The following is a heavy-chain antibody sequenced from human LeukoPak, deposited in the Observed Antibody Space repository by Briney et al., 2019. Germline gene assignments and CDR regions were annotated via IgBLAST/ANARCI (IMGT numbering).Heavy chain of an antibody. J-gene: IGHJ4*02. Sequence: PSETLSLTCTVSGGSISSSSYYWGWIRQPPGKGLEWIGSIYYSGSTYYNPSLKSRVTISVDTSKNQFSLKLSSVTAADTAVNYCASRTYYYGSGSPPPSADYWGQGTLVTVSS. D-gene: IGHD3-10*01. CDR2: IYYSGST. CDR1: GGSISSSSYY. V-gene: IGHV4-39*07. CDR3: ASRTYYYGSGSPPPSADY.